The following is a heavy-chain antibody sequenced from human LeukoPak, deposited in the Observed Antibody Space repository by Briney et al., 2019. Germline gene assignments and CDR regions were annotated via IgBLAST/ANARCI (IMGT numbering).Heavy chain of an antibody. CDR2: IYPTDSDT. J-gene: IGHJ4*02. CDR1: GYSFTTYW. CDR3: ARHRRKPRKGPAPRGGFDS. Sequence: GESLKISCKGSGYSFTTYWIGWVRQMPGKGLEWMGIIYPTDSDTRYSPSFQGQVTISADKSISTAYLQWSSLKVSDTAMYYCARHRRKPRKGPAPRGGFDSWGQEPLVTVP. V-gene: IGHV5-51*01. D-gene: IGHD3-16*01.